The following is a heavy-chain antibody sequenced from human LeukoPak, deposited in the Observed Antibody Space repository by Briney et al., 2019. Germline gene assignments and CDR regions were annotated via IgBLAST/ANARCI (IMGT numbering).Heavy chain of an antibody. J-gene: IGHJ5*02. V-gene: IGHV1-69*13. Sequence: SVKVSCKASGGTFSSYAISWVRQAPGQGLEWMGGIIPIFGTANYAQKFQGRVTITADESTSTAYMELSSLRSEDTVVYYCASFGCSSTSCYQVGGWFDPWGQGTLVTVSS. D-gene: IGHD2-2*01. CDR3: ASFGCSSTSCYQVGGWFDP. CDR2: IIPIFGTA. CDR1: GGTFSSYA.